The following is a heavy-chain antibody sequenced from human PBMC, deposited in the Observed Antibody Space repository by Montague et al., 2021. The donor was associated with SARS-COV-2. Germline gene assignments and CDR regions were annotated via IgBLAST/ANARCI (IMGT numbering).Heavy chain of an antibody. D-gene: IGHD5-12*01. CDR2: IYYSGST. J-gene: IGHJ6*02. CDR3: ARGAGRGSGYGKYYYYYYGMEV. CDR1: GGSISSYY. V-gene: IGHV4-59*01. Sequence: SETLSLTCTVSGGSISSYYWSWIRQPPGKGLEWIGYIYYSGSTNHNPSLKSRVTISVDTSKNQFSLKLSSVTAADTAVYYCARGAGRGSGYGKYYYYYYGMEVWGQGTTVTVSS.